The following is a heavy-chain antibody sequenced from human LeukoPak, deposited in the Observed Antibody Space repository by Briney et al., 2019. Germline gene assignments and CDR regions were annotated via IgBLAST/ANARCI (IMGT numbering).Heavy chain of an antibody. J-gene: IGHJ4*02. CDR1: GGSISSYY. CDR2: IYYSGNT. Sequence: SEPLSLTCTVSGGSISSYYWSWIRQPPGKGLEYIGYIYYSGNTNYNPSLKSRVTISVDTSKNQFSLKLSSVTAADTAVYYCARGTSSLDYWGQGTLVTVSS. CDR3: ARGTSSLDY. V-gene: IGHV4-59*01.